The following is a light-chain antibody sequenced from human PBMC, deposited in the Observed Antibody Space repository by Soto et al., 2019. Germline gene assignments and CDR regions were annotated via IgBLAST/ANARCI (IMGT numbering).Light chain of an antibody. Sequence: EIVLTQSPATLSLSPGDRATLSCRASQSVTSSYLAWYQQTPGQAPRLLIYGAFSRATGIPDRFSGSGSGTEFTLTISRLEPEDCAVYYCQQYGSSRTFGGGTKVEIK. CDR3: QQYGSSRT. CDR1: QSVTSSY. J-gene: IGKJ4*01. V-gene: IGKV3-20*01. CDR2: GAF.